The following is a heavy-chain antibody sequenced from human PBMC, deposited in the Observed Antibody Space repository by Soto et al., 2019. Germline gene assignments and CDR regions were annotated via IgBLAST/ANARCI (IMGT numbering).Heavy chain of an antibody. CDR1: GFSFSQFG. CDR2: ISSNGNTR. Sequence: PGGSLRLSCAASGFSFSQFGMHWVRQAPGKGLEWVAVISSNGNTRHYGDSVKGRFTISRDDSKKTVFLQMNSLRPEDTATYYCVKDYYDGFANWFDPRGQGTLVTVSS. CDR3: VKDYYDGFANWFDP. V-gene: IGHV3-30*18. D-gene: IGHD1-26*01. J-gene: IGHJ5*01.